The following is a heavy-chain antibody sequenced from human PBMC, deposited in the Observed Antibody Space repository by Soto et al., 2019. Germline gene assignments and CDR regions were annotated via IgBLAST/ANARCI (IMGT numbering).Heavy chain of an antibody. V-gene: IGHV1-69*12. Sequence: QVQLVQSGAEVKKPGSSVKVSCKASGGTSSNFTINWVRQDPGQGLEWMGGTIPLFDKTHYAQKFQGRVTITADESTNTAHMELSSLRSDDPAVYYCAGPRAPYYDMDVWGHGTTVTVSS. CDR1: GGTSSNFT. CDR3: AGPRAPYYDMDV. CDR2: TIPLFDKT. J-gene: IGHJ6*02.